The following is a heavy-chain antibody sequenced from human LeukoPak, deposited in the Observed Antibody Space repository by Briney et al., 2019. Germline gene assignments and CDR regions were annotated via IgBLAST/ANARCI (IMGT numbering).Heavy chain of an antibody. CDR2: INHSGST. V-gene: IGHV4-34*01. CDR1: GGSFSGYY. Sequence: PSETLSLTCAVYGGSFSGYYWSWIRQPPGKGLEWIGEINHSGSTNYNPSLKSRVTISVDTSKNQFSLKLSSVTAADTAVYYCARMTRYSSSRTPGYYYYGMDVWGQGTTVTVSS. D-gene: IGHD6-13*01. CDR3: ARMTRYSSSRTPGYYYYGMDV. J-gene: IGHJ6*02.